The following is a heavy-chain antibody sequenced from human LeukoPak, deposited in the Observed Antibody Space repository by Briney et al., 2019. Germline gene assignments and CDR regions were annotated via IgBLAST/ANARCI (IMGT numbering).Heavy chain of an antibody. CDR2: ISGDNGNT. D-gene: IGHD2-2*01. J-gene: IGHJ2*01. Sequence: GASVKVSCKAFGYRFTSYGISWVRQAPGQGLEWIGWISGDNGNTNYAQKFQDRVTMTTDTSTSTAYMELTSLRSDDTAVYYCARAYCSSNSCPTERYWYLDLWGRGTLVTVSS. V-gene: IGHV1-18*01. CDR1: GYRFTSYG. CDR3: ARAYCSSNSCPTERYWYLDL.